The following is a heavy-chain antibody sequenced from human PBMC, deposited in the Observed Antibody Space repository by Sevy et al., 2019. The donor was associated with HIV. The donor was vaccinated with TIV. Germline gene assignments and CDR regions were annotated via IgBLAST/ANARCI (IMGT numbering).Heavy chain of an antibody. CDR2: IYYSGST. CDR1: GGSISSGGYY. Sequence: SETLSLTCTVSGGSISSGGYYGSWIRQHPGKGLEWIGYIYYSGSTYYNPSLKSRVTISVDTSKNQFSLKLSSVTAADTAVYYCASSQGGYYDSSGFLDAFDIWGQGTMVTVSS. J-gene: IGHJ3*02. D-gene: IGHD3-22*01. V-gene: IGHV4-31*03. CDR3: ASSQGGYYDSSGFLDAFDI.